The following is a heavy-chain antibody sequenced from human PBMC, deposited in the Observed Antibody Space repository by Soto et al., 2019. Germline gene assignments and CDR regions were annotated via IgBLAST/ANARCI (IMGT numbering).Heavy chain of an antibody. CDR3: ARDQAAAAAPFGP. CDR1: GFTFSSYS. CDR2: ISSSSSYI. Sequence: GGSLRLSCAASGFTFSSYSMNWVRQAPGKGLEWVSSISSSSSYIYYADSVKGRFTISRDNAKNSLYLQMNSLRAEDTAVYYCARDQAAAAAPFGPWGQGTLVTVSS. D-gene: IGHD6-13*01. J-gene: IGHJ5*02. V-gene: IGHV3-21*01.